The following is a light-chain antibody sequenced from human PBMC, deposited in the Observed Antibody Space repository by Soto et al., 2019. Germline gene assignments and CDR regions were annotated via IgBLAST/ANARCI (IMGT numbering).Light chain of an antibody. J-gene: IGLJ1*01. CDR3: QSYENSRTGFYV. CDR1: SSDIGAGFD. V-gene: IGLV1-40*01. Sequence: ALTQPPSVSGAPGQRVTISCSGSSSDIGAGFDVHWYQHLPGTAPKLLIYGNTNRPSGVPGRFSGSKSGTSASLVISGLQAEDEADYYCQSYENSRTGFYVFGTGTKVTVL. CDR2: GNT.